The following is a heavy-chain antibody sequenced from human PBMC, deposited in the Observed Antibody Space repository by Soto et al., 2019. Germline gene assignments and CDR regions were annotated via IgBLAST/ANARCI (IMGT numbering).Heavy chain of an antibody. CDR1: AYTFTNFG. V-gene: IGHV1-18*04. CDR3: ARGGTPIDY. Sequence: ASVKVSCKASAYTFTNFGISWVRQAPGQGLEWMGWISAYNGNTNYAQKFQGRVTMTTDTSRSTAYMELRSLRSDDTAVYCWARGGTPIDYWGQGTLVTVSS. J-gene: IGHJ4*02. D-gene: IGHD3-16*01. CDR2: ISAYNGNT.